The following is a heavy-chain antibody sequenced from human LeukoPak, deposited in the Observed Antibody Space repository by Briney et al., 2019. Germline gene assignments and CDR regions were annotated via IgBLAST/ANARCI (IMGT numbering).Heavy chain of an antibody. Sequence: GGSLRLFCAASGFTFSSYGMHWVRQAPGKGLEWVAVISSDGSNKYYADSVKGRFTISRDNSKNTLYLQMNSLRAEDTAVYYCAKDAHGVVVLAAFFDYWGQGTLVTVSS. J-gene: IGHJ4*02. CDR3: AKDAHGVVVLAAFFDY. V-gene: IGHV3-30*18. D-gene: IGHD2-2*01. CDR2: ISSDGSNK. CDR1: GFTFSSYG.